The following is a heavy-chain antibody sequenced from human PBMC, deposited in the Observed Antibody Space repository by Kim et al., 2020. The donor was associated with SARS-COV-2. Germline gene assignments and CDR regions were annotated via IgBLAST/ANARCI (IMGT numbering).Heavy chain of an antibody. CDR1: GVSISSTNSY. CDR2: IHHSGST. V-gene: IGHV4-39*01. J-gene: IGHJ2*01. Sequence: SESLSLTCSVSGVSISSTNSYWAWIRQPPGKGPEWLGSIHHSGSTYYTSSLKSRLTISVDTSKNQLFLNLSSVTATDSAVYYCATHVDLWG. CDR3: ATHVDL.